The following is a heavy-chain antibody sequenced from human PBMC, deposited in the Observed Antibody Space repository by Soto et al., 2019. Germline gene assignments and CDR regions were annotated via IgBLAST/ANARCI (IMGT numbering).Heavy chain of an antibody. D-gene: IGHD6-13*01. CDR2: INPNSGGT. J-gene: IGHJ3*02. Sequence: ASVKVACKASGYTFTGYYMHWVLQAPGQGLEWMGWINPNSGGTNYAQKFQGWVTMTRDTSISTAYMELSRLRSDDTAVYYCARVLNSSSWYGAFDIWGQGTMVTVSS. CDR1: GYTFTGYY. CDR3: ARVLNSSSWYGAFDI. V-gene: IGHV1-2*04.